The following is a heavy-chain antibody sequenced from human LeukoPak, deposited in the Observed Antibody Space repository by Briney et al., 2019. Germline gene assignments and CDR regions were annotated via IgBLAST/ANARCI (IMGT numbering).Heavy chain of an antibody. CDR3: ARDPSEGIAAAGFDY. CDR1: GFTFSSYW. CDR2: INTDGSST. J-gene: IGHJ4*02. D-gene: IGHD6-13*01. Sequence: GGSLRLSCAASGFTFSSYWMHWVRQAPGKGLVWVSRINTDGSSTSYADSVKGRFTISRDNAKNTLYLQMNSLRAEDTAAYYCARDPSEGIAAAGFDYWGQGTLVTVSS. V-gene: IGHV3-74*01.